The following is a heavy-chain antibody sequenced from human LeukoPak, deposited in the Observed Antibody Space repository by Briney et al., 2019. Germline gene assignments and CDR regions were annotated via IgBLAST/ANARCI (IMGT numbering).Heavy chain of an antibody. CDR3: ARHGHCSSTSCSRFGYYYYYMDV. D-gene: IGHD2-2*01. CDR2: IYYSGST. V-gene: IGHV4-30-2*03. CDR1: GGSISSGGYY. J-gene: IGHJ6*03. Sequence: SETLSLTCTVSGGSISSGGYYWSWIRQPPGKGLEWIGSIYYSGSTSYNPSLKSRVTILVDTSKNQFSLKLSSVTAADTAVYYCARHGHCSSTSCSRFGYYYYYMDVWGKGTTVTVSS.